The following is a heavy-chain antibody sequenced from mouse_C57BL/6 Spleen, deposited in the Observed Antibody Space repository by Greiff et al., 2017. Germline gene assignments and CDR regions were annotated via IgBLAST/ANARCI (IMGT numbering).Heavy chain of an antibody. J-gene: IGHJ1*03. CDR1: GFTFSSYG. V-gene: IGHV5-6*01. CDR2: ISSGGSYT. CDR3: AREGDGYFDV. Sequence: EVHLVESGGDLVKPGGSLKLSCAASGFTFSSYGMSWGRQTPDKRLEWVATISSGGSYTYYPDSVKGRLTISRDNDKNTLYLQMSSLRSEDTAMYYCAREGDGYFDVWGTGTSVTVSS.